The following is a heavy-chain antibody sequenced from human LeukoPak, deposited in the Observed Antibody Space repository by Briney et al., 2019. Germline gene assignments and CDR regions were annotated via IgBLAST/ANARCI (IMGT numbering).Heavy chain of an antibody. V-gene: IGHV3-73*01. CDR1: GFTFSEFA. CDR2: NRSKAKNYAT. Sequence: GGSLKLSCEASGFTFSEFAMHWVRQASGEGREWVGRNRSKAKNYATVYGEAVKGRFTISRDDSKNTVYLQMNSLKFEDTAVYYCVKALDVWGKGTTVTISS. J-gene: IGHJ6*04. CDR3: VKALDV.